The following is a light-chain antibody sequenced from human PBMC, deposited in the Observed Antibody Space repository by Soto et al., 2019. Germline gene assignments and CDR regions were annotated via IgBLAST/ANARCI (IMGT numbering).Light chain of an antibody. Sequence: DIQITQSPSTLSASVGDRVSITCRASQSITSWLAWYQQKPGKAPKLLIYKASTLQSGVPSRFSGSGSGTEFILTISSLQPDDFATYYCQHYNGYPITFGGGTKVEIK. CDR2: KAS. J-gene: IGKJ4*01. CDR3: QHYNGYPIT. V-gene: IGKV1-5*03. CDR1: QSITSW.